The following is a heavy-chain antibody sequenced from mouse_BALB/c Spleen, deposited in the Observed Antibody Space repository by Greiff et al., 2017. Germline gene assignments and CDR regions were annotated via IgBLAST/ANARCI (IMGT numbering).Heavy chain of an antibody. J-gene: IGHJ1*01. CDR1: GYTFTSYT. V-gene: IGHV1-4*02. CDR2: INPSSGYT. D-gene: IGHD1-2*01. CDR3: ARPPPIATATNFEV. Sequence: VQLQQSAAELARPGASVKMSCKASGYTFTSYTMHWVKQRPGQGLEWIGYINPSSGYTEYNQKFKDKTTLTADKSSSTAYMQLSSLTSEDSAVYYWARPPPIATATNFEVWGAGTTVTVSA.